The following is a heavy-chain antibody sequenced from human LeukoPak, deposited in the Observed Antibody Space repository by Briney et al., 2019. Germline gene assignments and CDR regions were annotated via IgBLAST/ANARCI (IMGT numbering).Heavy chain of an antibody. CDR3: ARDRRRIAAAGNIDY. J-gene: IGHJ4*02. CDR2: ISAYNGNT. D-gene: IGHD6-13*01. Sequence: ASVKVSCKASGYTFTSYGISWVRQAPGQGLEWMGWISAYNGNTNYAQKLQGRVTMTTDTSTSTAYMELRSLRSDDTAVYYRARDRRRIAAAGNIDYWGQGTLVTVSS. CDR1: GYTFTSYG. V-gene: IGHV1-18*01.